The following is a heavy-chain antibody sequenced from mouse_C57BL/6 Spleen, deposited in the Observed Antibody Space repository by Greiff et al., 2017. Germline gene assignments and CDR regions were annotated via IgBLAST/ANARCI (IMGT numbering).Heavy chain of an antibody. V-gene: IGHV3-6*01. D-gene: IGHD1-1*01. CDR3: ARDRNYGSSHWYFDV. CDR2: ISYDGSN. CDR1: GYSITSGYY. J-gene: IGHJ1*03. Sequence: EVKLVESGPGLVKPSQSLSLTCSVTGYSITSGYYWNWIRQFPGNKLEWMGYISYDGSNNYNPSLKNRISITRDTSKNQFFLKLNSVTTEDTATYYCARDRNYGSSHWYFDVWGTGTTVTVSS.